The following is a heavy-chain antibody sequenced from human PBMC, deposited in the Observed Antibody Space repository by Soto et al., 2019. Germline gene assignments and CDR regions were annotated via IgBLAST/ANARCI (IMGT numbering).Heavy chain of an antibody. J-gene: IGHJ4*02. CDR3: AKVGDCSGGSCARQVYYFDY. V-gene: IGHV3-30*18. Sequence: GGFLRLSCAASGFTFSSYGMHWVRQAPGKGLEWVAVISYDGSNKYYADSVKGRFTISRDNSKNTLYLQMNSLRAEDTAVYYCAKVGDCSGGSCARQVYYFDYWGQGTLVT. CDR2: ISYDGSNK. D-gene: IGHD2-15*01. CDR1: GFTFSSYG.